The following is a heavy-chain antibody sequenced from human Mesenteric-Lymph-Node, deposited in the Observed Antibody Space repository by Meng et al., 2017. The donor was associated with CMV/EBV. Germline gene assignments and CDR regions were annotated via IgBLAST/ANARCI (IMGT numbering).Heavy chain of an antibody. Sequence: GESLKISCVVSGFPFTTFSMHWVRQAPGKGLEWVAVVSYDGIIEYYTDSVKGRFTISRDNAKNSLYLQMNSLRVEDTAVYYCARGISSSSCYYFDNWGQGTLVTVSS. CDR1: GFPFTTFS. D-gene: IGHD2-2*01. J-gene: IGHJ4*02. V-gene: IGHV3-30-3*01. CDR3: ARGISSSSCYYFDN. CDR2: VSYDGIIE.